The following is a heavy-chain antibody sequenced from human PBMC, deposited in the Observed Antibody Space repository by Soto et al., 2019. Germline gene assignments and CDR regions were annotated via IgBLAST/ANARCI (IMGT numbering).Heavy chain of an antibody. CDR1: GCPISSRDYH. CDR2: IFYSGST. D-gene: IGHD2-15*01. CDR3: AREKFTRRFGN. Sequence: PSETLSLTCTVSGCPISSRDYHCIFIRQTPGKGLEWIGYIFYSGSTNYNPSLKSRVTISVDTSKNQFSLKLTSVTAADTAVYYCAREKFTRRFGNWGEGTLVT. V-gene: IGHV4-30-4*01. J-gene: IGHJ4*02.